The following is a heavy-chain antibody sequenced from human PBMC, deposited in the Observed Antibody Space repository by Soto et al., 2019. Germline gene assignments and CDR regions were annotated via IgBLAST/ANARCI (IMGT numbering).Heavy chain of an antibody. Sequence: DVQLVKSGGGLIQPGGSLRLSCAASGITATNGHMNWVRQAPGKGLEWVSVIYSDDNTNYADAVKGRFTISRDTPKNTVYLQMNSLRAEDTAVYYCARDWNGDKYFDFWDQGSLVTVSS. J-gene: IGHJ4*02. D-gene: IGHD4-17*01. CDR1: GITATNGH. CDR3: ARDWNGDKYFDF. CDR2: IYSDDNT. V-gene: IGHV3-53*01.